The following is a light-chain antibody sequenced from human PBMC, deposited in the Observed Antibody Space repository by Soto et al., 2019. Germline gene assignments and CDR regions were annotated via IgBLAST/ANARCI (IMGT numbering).Light chain of an antibody. CDR1: QRISSSS. Sequence: EIVLTQSPGTLSLSPGERATLSCRASQRISSSSLAWYQQKPGQAPRLLIYDASSRATGIPDRFSGSGSGTAFTLTISRLEPEDFSVYYCQQRGGSPPPWTFGQGTKVEIK. CDR2: DAS. CDR3: QQRGGSPPPWT. V-gene: IGKV3-20*01. J-gene: IGKJ1*01.